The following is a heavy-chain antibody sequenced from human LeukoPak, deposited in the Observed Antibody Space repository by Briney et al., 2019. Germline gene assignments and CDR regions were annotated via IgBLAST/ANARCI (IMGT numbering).Heavy chain of an antibody. CDR3: ATGIMGTTRGDY. D-gene: IGHD1-26*01. J-gene: IGHJ4*02. Sequence: PGGSLRLSCAASGFTFSSYWMSWVRQAPGKGLEWVGRIKSKTDGGTTDYAAPVKGRFTISRDDSKNTLYLQMNSLKTEDTAVYYCATGIMGTTRGDYWGQGTLVTVSS. CDR1: GFTFSSYW. CDR2: IKSKTDGGTT. V-gene: IGHV3-15*01.